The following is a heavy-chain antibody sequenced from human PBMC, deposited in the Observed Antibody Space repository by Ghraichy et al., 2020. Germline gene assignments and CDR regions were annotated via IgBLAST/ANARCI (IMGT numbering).Heavy chain of an antibody. CDR3: VKDRGPSGSFDY. Sequence: GGSLRLSCAASGFTFSSYWMHWVRQAPGKGLVWVSRINSDGSSTSYADSVKGRFTISRDNSKNTLYLQMNSLRAEDTAVFYCVKDRGPSGSFDYWGQGTLVTVSS. CDR2: INSDGSST. V-gene: IGHV3-74*01. J-gene: IGHJ4*03. CDR1: GFTFSSYW. D-gene: IGHD6-19*01.